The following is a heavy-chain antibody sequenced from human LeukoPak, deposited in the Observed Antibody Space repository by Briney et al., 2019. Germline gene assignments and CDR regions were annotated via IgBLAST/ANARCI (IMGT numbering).Heavy chain of an antibody. CDR3: ARSLSGYDPLSAF. V-gene: IGHV3-48*01. CDR2: ITATSTTF. CDR1: GFSFTSYS. J-gene: IGHJ4*01. D-gene: IGHD5-12*01. Sequence: PGGSLRLSCEVSGFSFTSYSMTWVRQVPGKGLEWIAYITATSTTFYYADSVKGRFTISRDNARNSLYLRMNSLTVEDTAVYYCARSLSGYDPLSAFWGHGTRVTVS.